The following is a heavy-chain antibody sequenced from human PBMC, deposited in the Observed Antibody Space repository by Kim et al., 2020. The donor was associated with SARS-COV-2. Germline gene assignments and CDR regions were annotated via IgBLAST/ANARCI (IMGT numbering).Heavy chain of an antibody. V-gene: IGHV4-30-2*01. J-gene: IGHJ6*02. D-gene: IGHD3-10*01. CDR2: IYYSGST. CDR3: AGQTGGSGRYYKDYYYGMDV. Sequence: SETLSLTCAVSGGSISSGGYSWSWIRQPPGKGLEWIGYIYYSGSTYYNPSLKSRVTISVDRSKNQFSLKLSSVTAADTAVYYCAGQTGGSGRYYKDYYYGMDVWGQGTTVTVSS. CDR1: GGSISSGGYS.